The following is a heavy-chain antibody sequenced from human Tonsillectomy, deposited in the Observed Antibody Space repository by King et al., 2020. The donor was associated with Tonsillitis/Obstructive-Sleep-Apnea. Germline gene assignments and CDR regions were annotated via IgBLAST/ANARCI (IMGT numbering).Heavy chain of an antibody. J-gene: IGHJ4*02. CDR1: GGSISSYY. CDR2: IYYSGST. D-gene: IGHD4-17*01. CDR3: ARGVGDYGY. V-gene: IGHV4-59*08. Sequence: VQLQESGPGLVKPSETLSLTCTVSGGSISSYYWSWIRQPPGKGLEWIGYIYYSGSTNYNPSLKSRVTISVDTSKNQFSLKLSSVTAADTAAYYCARGVGDYGYWGQGTLVTVSS.